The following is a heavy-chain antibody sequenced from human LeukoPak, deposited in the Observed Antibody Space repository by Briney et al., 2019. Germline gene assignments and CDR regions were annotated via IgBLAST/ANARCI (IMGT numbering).Heavy chain of an antibody. CDR3: ARSGGLQKFDY. D-gene: IGHD4-11*01. CDR1: EFTFSNYA. CDR2: ISYDGNTI. Sequence: GGSLRLSCAASEFTFSNYALHWVRQAPGKGLEWVAVISYDGNTIHYADSVKGRFIISRDTSKNTLYLQMNSLRAEDTAVYYCARSGGLQKFDYWGQGTLVTVSS. J-gene: IGHJ4*02. V-gene: IGHV3-30-3*01.